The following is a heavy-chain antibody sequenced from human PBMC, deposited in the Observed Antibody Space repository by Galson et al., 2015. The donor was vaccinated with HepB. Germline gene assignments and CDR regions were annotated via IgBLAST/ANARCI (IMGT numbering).Heavy chain of an antibody. CDR2: ISYDGSNK. CDR1: GFTFSSYA. V-gene: IGHV3-30-3*01. CDR3: ARAPLDDVIMHYFDY. Sequence: SLRLSCAASGFTFSSYAMHWVRQAPGKGLEWVAVISYDGSNKYYADSVKGRFTISRDNSKNTLYLQMNSLRAEDTAVYYCARAPLDDVIMHYFDYWGQGTLVTVSS. J-gene: IGHJ4*02. D-gene: IGHD2-21*01.